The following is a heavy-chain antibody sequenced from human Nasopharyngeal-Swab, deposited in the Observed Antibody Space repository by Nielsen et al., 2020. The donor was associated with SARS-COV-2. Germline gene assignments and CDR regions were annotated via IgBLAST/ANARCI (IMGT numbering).Heavy chain of an antibody. CDR2: IYYSGST. CDR1: GGSISSYY. D-gene: IGHD6-19*01. V-gene: IGHV4-59*12. J-gene: IGHJ5*02. CDR3: ARGRYSSGWYILYNWFDP. Sequence: SETLSLTCTVSGGSISSYYWSWIRQPPGKGLEWIGYIYYSGSTNYNPSLKSRVTISVDTSKNQFSLKLSSVTAADTAVYYCARGRYSSGWYILYNWFDPWGQGTLVTVSS.